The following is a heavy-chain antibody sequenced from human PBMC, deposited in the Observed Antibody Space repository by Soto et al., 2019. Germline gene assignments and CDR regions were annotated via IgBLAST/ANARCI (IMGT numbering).Heavy chain of an antibody. D-gene: IGHD3-16*01. CDR1: GGAIRSDTYS. CDR2: IYYSGVT. Sequence: SETLSLTCTVSGGAIRSDTYSWTWIRQHPGKGLEWTGYIYYSGVTYYNSSLDSRVTISLDTSKNQIYLKLTSVTAADTAVYYCARKGDNGLDHWGQGTLVTVSS. J-gene: IGHJ4*02. V-gene: IGHV4-31*03. CDR3: ARKGDNGLDH.